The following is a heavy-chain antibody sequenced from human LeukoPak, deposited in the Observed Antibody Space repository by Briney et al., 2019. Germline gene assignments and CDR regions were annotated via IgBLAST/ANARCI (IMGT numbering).Heavy chain of an antibody. Sequence: GGSLRLSCAASGFTFSSYAMHWVRQAPGKGLEWVAVISYDGSNKYYADSVKGRFTISRDNSKNTLYLQMNSLRAEDTAVYYCARAPNAVTTRYFDYWGQGTLVTVSS. CDR3: ARAPNAVTTRYFDY. V-gene: IGHV3-30-3*01. J-gene: IGHJ4*02. CDR1: GFTFSSYA. CDR2: ISYDGSNK. D-gene: IGHD4-17*01.